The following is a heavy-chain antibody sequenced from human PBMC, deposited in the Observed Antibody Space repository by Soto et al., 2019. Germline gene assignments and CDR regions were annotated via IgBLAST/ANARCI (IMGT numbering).Heavy chain of an antibody. CDR2: IYYSGST. CDR3: ARVRREYDNSGPVDY. V-gene: IGHV4-59*12. Sequence: PSETLSLTCTASGGSISSYYWSWIRQPPGKGLEWIGYIYYSGSTNYNPSLKSRVTMSVDTSKNQFSLKLNSVTAADTAVYYCARVRREYDNSGPVDYWGQGTLVTVSS. D-gene: IGHD3-22*01. CDR1: GGSISSYY. J-gene: IGHJ4*02.